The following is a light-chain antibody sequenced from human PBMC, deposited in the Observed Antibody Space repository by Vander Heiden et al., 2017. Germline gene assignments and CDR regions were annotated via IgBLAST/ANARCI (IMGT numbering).Light chain of an antibody. J-gene: IGLJ3*02. CDR2: DNK. V-gene: IGLV1-51*01. Sequence: SVFTPPPSVSAAPGQKVTISCTGSSSNIGNNYVSWYQQLPGTAPKLRIYDNKKRPSGIPDRFSSSKSGTSATLGSTGLQTGDEADYYCGTWDSSLSAWVFGGGTKLTVL. CDR1: SSNIGNNY. CDR3: GTWDSSLSAWV.